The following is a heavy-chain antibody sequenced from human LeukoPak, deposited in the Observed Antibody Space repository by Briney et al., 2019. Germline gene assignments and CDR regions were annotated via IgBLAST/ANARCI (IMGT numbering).Heavy chain of an antibody. CDR1: GFTFRDYY. CDR3: AKDSEWFGELFKYYFDY. J-gene: IGHJ4*02. Sequence: GGFLRLSCAASGFTFRDYYMSWIRQAPGKRLEWVSYVTTTYSNTYYADSVKGRFTISRDNSKNTLYLQMNSLRAEDTAVYYCAKDSEWFGELFKYYFDYWGQGTLVTVSS. V-gene: IGHV3-11*06. CDR2: VTTTYSNT. D-gene: IGHD3-10*01.